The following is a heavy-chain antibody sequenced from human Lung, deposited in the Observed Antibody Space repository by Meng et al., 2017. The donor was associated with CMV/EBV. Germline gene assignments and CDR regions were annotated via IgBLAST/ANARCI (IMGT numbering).Heavy chain of an antibody. CDR1: GGTFSSYA. V-gene: IGHV1-69*05. CDR3: ARDRTGDCSSTSCYNYYYYYGMDV. Sequence: SVXVSXKASGGTFSSYAFSWVRQAPGQGLEWMGGIIPIFGIANYAQKFQGRVTVTTDESTSTAYMELSSLRSEDTALYYCARDRTGDCSSTSCYNYYYYYGMDVWGQGTXVNVSS. CDR2: IIPIFGIA. J-gene: IGHJ6*02. D-gene: IGHD2-2*02.